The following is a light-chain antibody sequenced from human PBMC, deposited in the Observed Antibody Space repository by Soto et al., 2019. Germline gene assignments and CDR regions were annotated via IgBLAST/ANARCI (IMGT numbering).Light chain of an antibody. V-gene: IGKV3-20*01. CDR3: QQYGNSPQT. CDR1: QSVSSSY. J-gene: IGKJ1*01. CDR2: AAS. Sequence: EIVLTQSAGTLSLSQGERATLSCRASQSVSSSYLAWYQQTPGQAPRLLIYAASSRATGIPDRFSGSGSGTDFTLTISRLEPEDFAVYYCQQYGNSPQTFGQGTKVDIK.